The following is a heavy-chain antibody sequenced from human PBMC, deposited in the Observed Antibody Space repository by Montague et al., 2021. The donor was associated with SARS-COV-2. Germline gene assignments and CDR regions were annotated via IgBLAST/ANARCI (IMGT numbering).Heavy chain of an antibody. CDR1: GFSLSTSGMC. CDR2: IDWDDDK. CDR3: ARMPVDTAMVGNLGTFFGKGR. V-gene: IGHV2-70*01. J-gene: IGHJ6*02. D-gene: IGHD5-18*01. Sequence: PALVKPTQTLTLTCTFSGFSLSTSGMCVSWIRQPPGKALEWLALIDWDDDKYYSTSLKTRLTISKDTSKNQVVLTMTNMDPVDTATYYCARMPVDTAMVGNLGTFFGKGRWGPGTTVTGSS.